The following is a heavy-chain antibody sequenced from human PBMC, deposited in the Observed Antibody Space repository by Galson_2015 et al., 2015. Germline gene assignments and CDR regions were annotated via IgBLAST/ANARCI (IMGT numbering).Heavy chain of an antibody. CDR1: GFTFSSYA. V-gene: IGHV3-30-3*01. CDR3: ARDRRGVPDLDAFDI. J-gene: IGHJ3*02. D-gene: IGHD3-10*01. CDR2: ISYDGSNK. Sequence: SLRLSCAASGFTFSSYAMHWVRQAPGKGLEWVAVISYDGSNKYYADSVKGRFTISRDNSKNTLYLQMNSLRAEDTAVYYCARDRRGVPDLDAFDIWGQGTMVTVSS.